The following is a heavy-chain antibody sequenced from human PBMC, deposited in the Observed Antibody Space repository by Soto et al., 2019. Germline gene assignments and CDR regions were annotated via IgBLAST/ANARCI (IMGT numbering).Heavy chain of an antibody. Sequence: QVQLVESGGGVVQPGRSLRLSCAASGFTFSTYGMHWVRQAPGKGLEWVAVISYDGSDKYYAGSVKGRFTISRDNSKNTRHLEMNSLRAEDTAVYYCAKDRSVFRFLEWLIFEYWGQGTLVTVSS. V-gene: IGHV3-30*18. J-gene: IGHJ4*02. CDR2: ISYDGSDK. D-gene: IGHD3-3*01. CDR1: GFTFSTYG. CDR3: AKDRSVFRFLEWLIFEY.